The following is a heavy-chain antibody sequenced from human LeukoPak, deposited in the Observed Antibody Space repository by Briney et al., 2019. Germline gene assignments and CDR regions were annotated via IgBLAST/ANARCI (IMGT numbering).Heavy chain of an antibody. Sequence: GGSLRLSCAASGFTFSSYSMTSVRRAPGKGLEWVSYISSSSSPIYYADSVKGRFTISRDNAKNSLYLQMNSLRAEDTAVYYCAKDGYYGSGSPTPFYYYYYYMDVWGKGTTVTISS. J-gene: IGHJ6*03. CDR1: GFTFSSYS. CDR2: ISSSSSPI. CDR3: AKDGYYGSGSPTPFYYYYYYMDV. V-gene: IGHV3-48*01. D-gene: IGHD3-10*01.